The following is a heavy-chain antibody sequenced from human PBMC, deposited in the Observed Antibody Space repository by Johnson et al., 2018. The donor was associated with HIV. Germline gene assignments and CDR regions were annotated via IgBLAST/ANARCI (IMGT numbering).Heavy chain of an antibody. CDR1: GFTFSSYA. CDR2: IRYDGSNK. J-gene: IGHJ3*02. CDR3: ARGPVMVRGVTDAFDI. D-gene: IGHD3-10*01. Sequence: QVLLVESGGGVVQPGRSLRLSCAASGFTFSSYAMHWVRQAPGKGLEWVAFIRYDGSNKYYADSVKGRFTISRDNSKNTLYLQMNSLRAEDTAVYYCARGPVMVRGVTDAFDIWGQGTMVTVSS. V-gene: IGHV3-30*14.